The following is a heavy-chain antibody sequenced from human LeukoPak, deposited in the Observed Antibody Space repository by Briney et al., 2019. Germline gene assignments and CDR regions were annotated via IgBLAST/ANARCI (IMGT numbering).Heavy chain of an antibody. CDR2: IYYRGST. V-gene: IGHV4-59*01. J-gene: IGHJ4*02. Sequence: KPSETLSLTCTVYGGSIGSFYWSWIRQPPGKGLEYIGYIYYRGSTNYNPSLKSRVTISLDTSKNQISLKLSSVTAADTAVYYCATLVQGVHTYFGSWGQGNLVAVSS. CDR3: ATLVQGVHTYFGS. CDR1: GGSIGSFY. D-gene: IGHD3-10*01.